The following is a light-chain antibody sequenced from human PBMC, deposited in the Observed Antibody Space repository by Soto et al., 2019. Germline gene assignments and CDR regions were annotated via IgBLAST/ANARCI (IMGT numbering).Light chain of an antibody. CDR1: QSISHL. CDR2: TAS. V-gene: IGKV1-39*01. CDR3: QQSYTNPHT. Sequence: DIQMTQSPPSLSASVGDTITITCRASQSISHLLNWYLQKPGKAPNLLIHTASNLQRGVPSRFTGSGSGTDFTLTISGLQPEDFGHFFCQQSYTNPHTFGQGTKLEIK. J-gene: IGKJ2*01.